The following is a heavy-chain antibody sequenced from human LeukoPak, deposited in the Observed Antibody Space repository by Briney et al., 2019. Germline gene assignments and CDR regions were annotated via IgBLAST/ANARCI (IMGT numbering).Heavy chain of an antibody. CDR3: VGPDSQFDC. V-gene: IGHV3-9*01. J-gene: IGHJ4*02. CDR2: ISANRLHI. CDR1: GFTFDVFA. D-gene: IGHD3-10*01. Sequence: GRSLRLSCAASGFTFDVFAMHWVRQAPGKGREWVSSISANRLHIFYADSVKGRFTISRDNAKNSLYLQMNNLRVEDTAVYYCVGPDSQFDCWGQGTLVTVSS.